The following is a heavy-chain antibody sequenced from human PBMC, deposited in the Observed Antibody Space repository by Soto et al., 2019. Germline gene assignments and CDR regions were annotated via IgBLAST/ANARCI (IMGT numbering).Heavy chain of an antibody. V-gene: IGHV3-30*18. CDR2: ISYDGYNK. CDR1: GFTFSSYA. Sequence: GGSLRLSCAASGFTFSSYAMHWVRQAPGKGLEWVAVISYDGYNKNYADSVKGRFTISRDNSKNTVYLQMISLRPEDRAVYYCVKAFYGGNPPAELYYVTDVWGQGTTVTVSS. CDR3: VKAFYGGNPPAELYYVTDV. J-gene: IGHJ6*02. D-gene: IGHD2-15*01.